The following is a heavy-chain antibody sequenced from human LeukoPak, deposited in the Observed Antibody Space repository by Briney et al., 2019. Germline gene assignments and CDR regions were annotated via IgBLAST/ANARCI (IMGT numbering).Heavy chain of an antibody. V-gene: IGHV3-7*01. Sequence: PGGSLRLSCAASAFSFSSYWMSWVRQAPGKGLEWVANINQDGSEKYYVDSVKGRFTISRANAKNSLYLQMNSLRPEATAVYYCARPVPAAISPDAFDIWGQETMVTVSS. CDR2: INQDGSEK. CDR3: ARPVPAAISPDAFDI. D-gene: IGHD2-2*02. J-gene: IGHJ3*02. CDR1: AFSFSSYW.